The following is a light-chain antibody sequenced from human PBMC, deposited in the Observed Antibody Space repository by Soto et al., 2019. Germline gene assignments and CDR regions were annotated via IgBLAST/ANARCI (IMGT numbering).Light chain of an antibody. V-gene: IGKV1-39*01. CDR3: QQSYSTLT. Sequence: DIQRTQSPSSLSASVGDRVTITCRTSQTISDYLNWYQHKPGKAPKLLISAASSLQSGVPSRFSGSGSGTDFTLTISSLQPEDFATYYCQQSYSTLTFGPGTKVDIK. J-gene: IGKJ3*01. CDR2: AAS. CDR1: QTISDY.